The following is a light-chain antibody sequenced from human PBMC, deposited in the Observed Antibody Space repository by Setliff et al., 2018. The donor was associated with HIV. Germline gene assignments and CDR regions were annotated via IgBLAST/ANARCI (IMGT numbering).Light chain of an antibody. CDR2: QAT. CDR3: CSNTGSNTYV. CDR1: SSDVGRYNL. V-gene: IGLV2-23*01. J-gene: IGLJ1*01. Sequence: QCVLAQPASVSGSPGQSITISCTGTSSDVGRYNLVSWYQQHPGKAPKLMIYQATKRPSGVSNRFSGSKSGNTASLTISGLQAEDEADYYCCSNTGSNTYVFGTGTKVT.